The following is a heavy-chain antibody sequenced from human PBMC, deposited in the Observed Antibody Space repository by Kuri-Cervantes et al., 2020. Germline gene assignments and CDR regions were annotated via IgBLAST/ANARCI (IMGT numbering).Heavy chain of an antibody. CDR3: AKSYGARYSYGYDY. D-gene: IGHD5-18*01. J-gene: IGHJ4*02. CDR2: ISWNSGSI. Sequence: LSLTCAASGFTFDDYAMHWVRQAPGKGLEWVSGISWNSGSIGYADSVKGRFTISRDNAKNSLYLQMNSLRAEDTALYYCAKSYGARYSYGYDYWGQGTLVTVSS. CDR1: GFTFDDYA. V-gene: IGHV3-9*01.